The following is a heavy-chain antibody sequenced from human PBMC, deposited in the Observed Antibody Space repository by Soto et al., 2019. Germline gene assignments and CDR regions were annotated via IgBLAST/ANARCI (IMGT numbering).Heavy chain of an antibody. CDR1: GYTFTSYG. CDR2: ISAYNGNT. V-gene: IGHV1-18*01. Sequence: ASVKVSCKASGYTFTSYGISWVRQAPGQGLEWMGWISAYNGNTNYAQKLQGRVTMTTDTSTSTAYMGLRSLRSDDTAVYYCARGIEYSSSNYWFDPWGQGTLVTVSS. CDR3: ARGIEYSSSNYWFDP. J-gene: IGHJ5*02. D-gene: IGHD6-6*01.